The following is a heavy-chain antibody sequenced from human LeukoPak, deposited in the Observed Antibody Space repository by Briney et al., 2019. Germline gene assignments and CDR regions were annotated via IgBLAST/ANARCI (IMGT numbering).Heavy chain of an antibody. D-gene: IGHD5-18*01. Sequence: SETLSLTCTVSGGSASTYYWSWIRQPPGKGLEWIGYLHSSGSTSSIPSLKSRVTISVDTSKNQFSLKLSSVTAADTAVYYCARSVQLWLPTISYYFDYWGQGTLVTVSS. V-gene: IGHV4-59*02. J-gene: IGHJ4*02. CDR1: GGSASTYY. CDR3: ARSVQLWLPTISYYFDY. CDR2: LHSSGST.